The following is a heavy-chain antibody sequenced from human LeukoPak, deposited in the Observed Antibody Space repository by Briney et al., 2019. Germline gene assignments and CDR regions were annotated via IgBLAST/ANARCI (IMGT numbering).Heavy chain of an antibody. CDR3: ARGIALNFYYYYMDV. V-gene: IGHV4-34*01. Sequence: RTSETLSLTCGVFGGSFSDYYWSWIRQPPGKGLEWIGEINDSGSTNYNPSLRSRVTISIDTSKNQFYLKLSSVTAADTAVYYCARGIALNFYYYYMDVWGKGTTVTVSS. CDR1: GGSFSDYY. J-gene: IGHJ6*03. D-gene: IGHD6-13*01. CDR2: INDSGST.